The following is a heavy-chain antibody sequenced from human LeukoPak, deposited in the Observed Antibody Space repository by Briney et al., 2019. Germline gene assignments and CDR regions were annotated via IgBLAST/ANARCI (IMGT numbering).Heavy chain of an antibody. CDR3: ARAPPFIAAAGKRGTNWFDP. CDR1: GGSFSGYY. Sequence: SETLSLTCAVYGGSFSGYYWSWIRQPPGKGLEWIGEINHSGSTNYNPSLKSRVTISVDTSKNQFSLKLSSVTAADTAVYYCARAPPFIAAAGKRGTNWFDPWGQGTLVTVSS. V-gene: IGHV4-34*01. D-gene: IGHD6-13*01. J-gene: IGHJ5*02. CDR2: INHSGST.